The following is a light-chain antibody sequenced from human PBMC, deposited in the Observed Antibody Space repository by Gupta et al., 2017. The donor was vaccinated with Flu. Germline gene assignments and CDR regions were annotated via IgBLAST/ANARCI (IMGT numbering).Light chain of an antibody. J-gene: IGLJ1*01. CDR1: RSNIGSNS. CDR2: SSN. CDR3: AAWDDSLNGHYV. Sequence: QSVLAQPPSASGTPGQRVTIPCSGSRSNIGSNSVNWYQQVPGTSPKLLIYSSNQRPSGVPDRFAGSKSGTSASLAISGLQSEDEADYYCAAWDDSLNGHYVFGTGTKVTVL. V-gene: IGLV1-44*01.